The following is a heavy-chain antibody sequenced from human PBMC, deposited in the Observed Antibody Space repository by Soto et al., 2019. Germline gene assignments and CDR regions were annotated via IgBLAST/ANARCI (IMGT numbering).Heavy chain of an antibody. V-gene: IGHV3-7*03. CDR3: ARDQLILPAHDFFYGSDV. CDR1: GFTFRMYS. CDR2: IPQEGGDG. D-gene: IGHD2-21*02. Sequence: DVQLVESGGGLVQPGESLKLSCEVSGFTFRMYSMSWVRQAPGKGLEWVAKIPQEGGDGHYLDSVKGRFIISRDNAKNSLYLHMNSLRGEDTAVYYCARDQLILPAHDFFYGSDVWGQGATVTVSS. J-gene: IGHJ6*02.